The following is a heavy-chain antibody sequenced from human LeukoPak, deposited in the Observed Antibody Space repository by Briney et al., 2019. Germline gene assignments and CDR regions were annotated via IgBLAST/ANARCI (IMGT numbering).Heavy chain of an antibody. Sequence: PSETLSLTCTVSGGSISSGDYYWSWIRQPPGKGLEWIGYIYYSGSTYYNPSLKSRVTISVDTSKNQFSLKLSSVTAADTAVYYCARNPGKWFRYGMDVWGQGTTVTVSS. CDR2: IYYSGST. D-gene: IGHD3-22*01. CDR3: ARNPGKWFRYGMDV. CDR1: GGSISSGDYY. V-gene: IGHV4-30-4*01. J-gene: IGHJ6*02.